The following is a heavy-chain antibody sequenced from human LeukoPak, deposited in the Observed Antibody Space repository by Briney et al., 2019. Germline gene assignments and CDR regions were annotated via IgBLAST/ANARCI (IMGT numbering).Heavy chain of an antibody. Sequence: SETLSLTCTVSGVSISSYYWIWIRRPPGKGLEWIGDIHYSGRANYNPSLKSRVTTSLDTSKNQISLKLSSVTAADTAVYYCARPQTMGSSSPLGYWGQGTLVTVSS. CDR1: GVSISSYY. D-gene: IGHD2-2*01. CDR2: IHYSGRA. V-gene: IGHV4-59*01. CDR3: ARPQTMGSSSPLGY. J-gene: IGHJ4*02.